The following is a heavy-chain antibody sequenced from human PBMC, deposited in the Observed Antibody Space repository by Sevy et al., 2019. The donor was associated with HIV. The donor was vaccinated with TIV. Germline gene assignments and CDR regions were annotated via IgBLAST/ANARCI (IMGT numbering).Heavy chain of an antibody. CDR2: IVPKFGTA. CDR3: AGRGITIFGVLTFDI. D-gene: IGHD3-3*01. V-gene: IGHV1-69*13. J-gene: IGHJ3*02. CDR1: GDTFNTYA. Sequence: ASVKVTCKASGDTFNTYAIVWVREAPGQGLEWMGGIVPKFGTANYAPKFQGKVTMTADESTSTAYMELSSLRSEDTAVYYCAGRGITIFGVLTFDIWGQGTTVTVSS.